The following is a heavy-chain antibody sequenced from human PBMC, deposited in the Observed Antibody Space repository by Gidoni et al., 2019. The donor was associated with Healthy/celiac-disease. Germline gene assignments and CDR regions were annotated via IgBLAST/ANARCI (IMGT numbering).Heavy chain of an antibody. CDR3: ARQQRLLWFGELYYNWFDP. V-gene: IGHV4-34*01. J-gene: IGHJ5*02. CDR2: INHSGST. Sequence: QVQLQQWGAGLLKPSDTLSLTCAVYGGSNSGYYWSWIRQPPGKGLEWIGEINHSGSTNYNPSLKSRVTISVDTSKNQFSLKLSSVTAADTAVYYCARQQRLLWFGELYYNWFDPWGQGTLVTVSS. CDR1: GGSNSGYY. D-gene: IGHD3-10*01.